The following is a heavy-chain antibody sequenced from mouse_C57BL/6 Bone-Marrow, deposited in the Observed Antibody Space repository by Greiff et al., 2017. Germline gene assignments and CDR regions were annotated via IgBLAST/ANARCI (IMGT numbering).Heavy chain of an antibody. V-gene: IGHV1-76*01. Sequence: QVQLQQSGAELVRPGASVKLSCKASGYPFTDYYINWVKQRPGQGLEWIARIYPGSGNTYYNEKFKGKATLTAEKSSCTAYMQLSSLTTEDSAFFFCARDYGSSNWYFDVWGTGTTVTVSA. CDR2: IYPGSGNT. J-gene: IGHJ1*03. CDR3: ARDYGSSNWYFDV. D-gene: IGHD1-1*01. CDR1: GYPFTDYY.